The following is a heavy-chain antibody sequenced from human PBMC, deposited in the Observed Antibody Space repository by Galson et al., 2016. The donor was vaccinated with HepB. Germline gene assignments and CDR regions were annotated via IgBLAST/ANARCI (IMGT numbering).Heavy chain of an antibody. Sequence: SLRLSCAASGFTFSSYWMDWVRQAPGKGLVWVSRSNSDGSSTSYADPVKGRFTVSRDNPNNTLYLQRNSLRGDDTAVYFCARGLESADYWGQGSLVTVSS. D-gene: IGHD1-1*01. J-gene: IGHJ4*02. CDR1: GFTFSSYW. CDR3: ARGLESADY. V-gene: IGHV3-74*01. CDR2: SNSDGSST.